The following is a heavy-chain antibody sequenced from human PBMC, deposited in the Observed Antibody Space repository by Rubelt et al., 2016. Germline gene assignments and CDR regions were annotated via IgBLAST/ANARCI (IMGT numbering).Heavy chain of an antibody. D-gene: IGHD5-24*01. CDR3: ARAVGWLIDY. CDR2: IYYSGST. CDR1: GGSISSYY. Sequence: QVQLQESGPGLVKPSETLSLTCTVSGGSISSYYWSWIRQPPGKGLEWIGYIYYSGSTNYNPSLTSRVTRSVDTSKNQFSLKLSSVTAADTAVYYCARAVGWLIDYWGQGTLVTVSS. V-gene: IGHV4-59*01. J-gene: IGHJ4*02.